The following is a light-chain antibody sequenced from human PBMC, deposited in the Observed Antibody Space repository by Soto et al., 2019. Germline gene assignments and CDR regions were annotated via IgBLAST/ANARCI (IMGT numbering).Light chain of an antibody. CDR1: ASDIGSYDL. J-gene: IGLJ3*02. V-gene: IGLV2-23*02. Sequence: QSVLTQPASVSGSPGQSITMSCTGTASDIGSYDLVSWYQQHPGKAPKLILFEVSQRPSGVSGRFSGSKSGTTASLTICGLQAEYEAHYYCLSFARSTVSLVFGGGTKLTVL. CDR3: LSFARSTVSLV. CDR2: EVS.